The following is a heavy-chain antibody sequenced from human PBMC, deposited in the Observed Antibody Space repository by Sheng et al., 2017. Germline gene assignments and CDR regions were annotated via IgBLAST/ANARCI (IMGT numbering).Heavy chain of an antibody. CDR2: INHSGST. CDR1: GGSFSGYY. V-gene: IGHV4-34*01. D-gene: IGHD2-2*01. J-gene: IGHJ3*02. CDR3: ARRKLYQRKWGGAFDI. Sequence: QVQLQQWGAGLLKPSETLSLTCAVYGGSFSGYYWSWIRQPPGKGLEWIGEINHSGSTNYNPSLKSRVTISVDTSKNQFSLKLSSVTAADTAVYYCARRKLYQRKWGGAFDIWGQGTMVTVSS.